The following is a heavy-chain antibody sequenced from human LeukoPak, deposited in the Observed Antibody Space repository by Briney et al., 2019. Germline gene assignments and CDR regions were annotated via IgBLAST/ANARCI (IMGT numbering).Heavy chain of an antibody. CDR3: ARDTQFLRYLDWSPLYYFDY. V-gene: IGHV3-23*01. CDR1: GFTFSNYA. Sequence: GGSLRLSCAASGFTFSNYAMNWVRQAPGKGLEWVSGISGSGGSTYYADSVKGRFTISRDNAKNSLYLQMNSLRAEDTALYYCARDTQFLRYLDWSPLYYFDYWGQGTLVTVSS. CDR2: ISGSGGST. J-gene: IGHJ4*02. D-gene: IGHD3-9*01.